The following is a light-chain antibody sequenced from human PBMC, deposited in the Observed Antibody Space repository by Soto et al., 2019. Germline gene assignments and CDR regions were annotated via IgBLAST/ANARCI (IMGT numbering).Light chain of an antibody. Sequence: DIQITHSPSSLCASVXDRVTITFPANQGICNYLRWFQQKPGKAPXILXSAASSLQSGVPSRFSGSGSGTDFTLTISSLQPEDFATYYRQQSYSTPPTFGQGTKVDIK. J-gene: IGKJ1*01. CDR3: QQSYSTPPT. CDR2: AAS. CDR1: QGICNY. V-gene: IGKV1-39*01.